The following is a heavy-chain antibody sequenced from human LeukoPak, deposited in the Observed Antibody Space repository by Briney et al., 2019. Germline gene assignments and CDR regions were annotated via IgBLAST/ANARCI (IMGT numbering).Heavy chain of an antibody. V-gene: IGHV3-7*04. CDR1: GFPFSSYW. D-gene: IGHD5-24*01. CDR2: IKQDGSKK. J-gene: IGHJ4*02. CDR3: TRVGYIDEGIDY. Sequence: GGSLRLSGVASGFPFSSYWMTWVRQAPGKGLEWVANIKQDGSKKSYVDSVKGRFTISRDNAKNSLYLQMNSLSAEDTAIYYCTRVGYIDEGIDYWGQGTLVTVSS.